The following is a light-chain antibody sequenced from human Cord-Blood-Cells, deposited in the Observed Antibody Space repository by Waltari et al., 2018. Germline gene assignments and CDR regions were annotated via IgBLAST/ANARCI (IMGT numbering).Light chain of an antibody. Sequence: QSALTQPASVSGSPGQSITISCTGTSSDVVSYNLVSWYQQHPGKAPKLMIYEGSKRLSGVSNRFSGSKSGNTASLRVAGLQAEDEADYYCCSYAGSVVFGGGTKLTVL. V-gene: IGLV2-23*01. CDR1: SSDVVSYNL. CDR2: EGS. J-gene: IGLJ2*01. CDR3: CSYAGSVV.